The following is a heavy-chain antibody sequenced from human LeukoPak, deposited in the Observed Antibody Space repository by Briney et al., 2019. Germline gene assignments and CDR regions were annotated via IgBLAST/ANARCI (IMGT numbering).Heavy chain of an antibody. CDR3: AKDGEQQLGSGWFDP. CDR2: ISWNSGSI. D-gene: IGHD6-13*01. CDR1: GFTFDDYA. V-gene: IGHV3-9*01. J-gene: IGHJ5*02. Sequence: PGRSLRLSCAASGFTFDDYAMHWVRQAPGKGLEWVSGISWNSGSIGYADSVKGRFTISRDNAKNSLYLQMNSLRAEDTALYYCAKDGEQQLGSGWFDPWGQGTLVTVSS.